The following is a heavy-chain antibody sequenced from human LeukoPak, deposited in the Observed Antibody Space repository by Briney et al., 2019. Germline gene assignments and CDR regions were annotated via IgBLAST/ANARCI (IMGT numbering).Heavy chain of an antibody. J-gene: IGHJ6*03. CDR3: ARDGNDYSKAYYYYYMDV. D-gene: IGHD4-11*01. V-gene: IGHV1-18*01. CDR2: ISAYNGNT. CDR1: GYTFTSYG. Sequence: ASVKVSCKASGYTFTSYGISWVRQAPGQGLEWMGWISAYNGNTNSTQKLQGRVTMTTDTTTSTAYMELRSLRSDDTAVYYCARDGNDYSKAYYYYYMDVWGKGTTVTVSS.